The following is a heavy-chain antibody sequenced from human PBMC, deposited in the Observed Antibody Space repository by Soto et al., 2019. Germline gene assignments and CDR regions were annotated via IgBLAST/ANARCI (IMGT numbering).Heavy chain of an antibody. D-gene: IGHD4-17*01. CDR3: ARAPYGDYYRFDY. Sequence: GGSLRLSCAASGITFSSYSMNWVRQAPGKGLEWVSSISSSSSYIYYADSVKGRFTISRDNAKNSLYLQMNSLRAEDTAVYYCARAPYGDYYRFDYWGQGTLVTVSS. CDR1: GITFSSYS. J-gene: IGHJ4*02. CDR2: ISSSSSYI. V-gene: IGHV3-21*01.